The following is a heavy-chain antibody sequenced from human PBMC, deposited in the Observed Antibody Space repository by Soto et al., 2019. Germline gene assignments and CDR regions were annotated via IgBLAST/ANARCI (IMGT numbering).Heavy chain of an antibody. CDR1: GFSFSSYG. V-gene: IGHV3-30*18. CDR2: ISYHGINK. D-gene: IGHD4-17*01. Sequence: QVQLVESGGDVVYPGRSLRLSCTASGFSFSSYGMHWVLQAPGKGLEWVAVISYHGINKYYADSVNGRFTISRDNSKNTLFLQMNSLRVEDTAVYYCGKYSDYGDHRDWFDPWGQGTLVTVSS. J-gene: IGHJ5*02. CDR3: GKYSDYGDHRDWFDP.